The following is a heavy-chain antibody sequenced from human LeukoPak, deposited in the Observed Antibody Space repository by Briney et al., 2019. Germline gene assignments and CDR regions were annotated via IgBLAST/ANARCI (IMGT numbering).Heavy chain of an antibody. J-gene: IGHJ3*02. V-gene: IGHV4-61*02. CDR3: ARATHYYDSSGYYFGAAFDI. CDR2: IYTSGST. Sequence: SETLSLTCTVSGGSISSGSYYWSWIGQPAGKGLEWIGRIYTSGSTNYNPSLKSRVTISVDTSKNQFSLKLSSVTAADTAVYYCARATHYYDSSGYYFGAAFDIWGQGTMVTVSS. CDR1: GGSISSGSYY. D-gene: IGHD3-22*01.